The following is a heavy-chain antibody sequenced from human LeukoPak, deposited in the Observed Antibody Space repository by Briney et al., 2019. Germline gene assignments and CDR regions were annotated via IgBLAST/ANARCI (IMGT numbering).Heavy chain of an antibody. J-gene: IGHJ4*02. CDR1: GFTFSDYY. CDR3: AREGGECSGGSCYSGRLDY. D-gene: IGHD2-15*01. CDR2: ISSSGSYT. V-gene: IGHV3-11*05. Sequence: GGSLRLSCAASGFTFSDYYMSWIRQAPGKGLEWVSYISSSGSYTNYADFVKGRFTISRDNAKNPLYLQMNSLRAEDTAVYYCAREGGECSGGSCYSGRLDYWGQGTLVTVSS.